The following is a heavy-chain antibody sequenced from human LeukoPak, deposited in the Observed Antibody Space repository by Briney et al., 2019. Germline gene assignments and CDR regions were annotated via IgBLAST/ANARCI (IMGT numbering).Heavy chain of an antibody. CDR2: INHSGST. Sequence: SETLSLTCAVYGGSFSGYYWSWIRQPPGKGLEWIGEINHSGSTNYNPSLKSRVTISVDTSKNQFSLKLSSVTAADTAVYYCARGQGAEADYWGQGTLVTVSS. V-gene: IGHV4-34*01. CDR3: ARGQGAEADY. D-gene: IGHD1-26*01. CDR1: GGSFSGYY. J-gene: IGHJ4*02.